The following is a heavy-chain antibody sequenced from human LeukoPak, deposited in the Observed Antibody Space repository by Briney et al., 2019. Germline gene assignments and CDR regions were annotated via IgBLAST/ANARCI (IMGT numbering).Heavy chain of an antibody. Sequence: GGSLRLSCAASGFTFSDYYMSWIRQAPGKGLEWVSYISSSSSYTNYADSVKGRFTISRDNAKNSLYLQMNSLRAEDTAVYYCARDVRPRDRLWAASLDGMDVWGQGTTVTVSS. CDR1: GFTFSDYY. J-gene: IGHJ6*02. CDR3: ARDVRPRDRLWAASLDGMDV. CDR2: ISSSSSYT. V-gene: IGHV3-11*06. D-gene: IGHD3-16*01.